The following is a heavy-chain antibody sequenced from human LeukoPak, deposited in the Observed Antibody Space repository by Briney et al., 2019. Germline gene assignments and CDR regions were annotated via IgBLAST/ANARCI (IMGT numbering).Heavy chain of an antibody. CDR2: IYPGDSDT. D-gene: IGHD3-22*01. Sequence: ESLKISCKGSGYSFTSYWIGWVRQMPGKGLEWMGIIYPGDSDTRYSPSLQGQVTISADKYISTAYLQWSGLKASDTAMYYCARPQYYYDSSGYPNGYYFDYWGQGTLVTVSS. CDR3: ARPQYYYDSSGYPNGYYFDY. J-gene: IGHJ4*02. CDR1: GYSFTSYW. V-gene: IGHV5-51*01.